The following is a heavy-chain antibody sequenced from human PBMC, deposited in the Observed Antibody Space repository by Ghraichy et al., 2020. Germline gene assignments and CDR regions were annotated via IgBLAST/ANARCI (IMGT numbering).Heavy chain of an antibody. Sequence: GGSLRLSCAASGFTFSNSAMTWVRQAPGKGLEWVSTISASGGSTYYADSVKGRFTISRENSKNTLYLQMNSLRAQDTAVYYCAKDSRWFDSWGQGTLVTVSS. CDR3: AKDSRWFDS. V-gene: IGHV3-23*01. J-gene: IGHJ5*01. CDR1: GFTFSNSA. CDR2: ISASGGST.